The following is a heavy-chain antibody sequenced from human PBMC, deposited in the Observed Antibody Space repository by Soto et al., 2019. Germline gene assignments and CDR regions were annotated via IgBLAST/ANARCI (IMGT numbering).Heavy chain of an antibody. CDR2: IYPGDSDT. Sequence: GESLKISCKGSGYSFTSYWIGWVRQMPGKGLELMGIIYPGDSDTRYSPSFQGQVTISADKSISTAYLQWSSLKASDTAMYYCARHGDIVVVPAAYSYYGMDVWGQGTTVTVSS. J-gene: IGHJ6*02. CDR1: GYSFTSYW. D-gene: IGHD2-2*01. CDR3: ARHGDIVVVPAAYSYYGMDV. V-gene: IGHV5-51*01.